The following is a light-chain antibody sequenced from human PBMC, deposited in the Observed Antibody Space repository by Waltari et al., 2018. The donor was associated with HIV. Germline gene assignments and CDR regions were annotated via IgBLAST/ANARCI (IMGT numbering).Light chain of an antibody. J-gene: IGLJ2*01. Sequence: QAGLTQPPSVSRGLRQTATLTCTGHSNNVGNQGATCLQQHQGHPPKLLSYSNNNRPSGISERLSASRSGNTASLTITGLQPEDEADYYCSAWDSSLSAVVFGGGTKLTVL. CDR3: SAWDSSLSAVV. V-gene: IGLV10-54*01. CDR1: SNNVGNQG. CDR2: SNN.